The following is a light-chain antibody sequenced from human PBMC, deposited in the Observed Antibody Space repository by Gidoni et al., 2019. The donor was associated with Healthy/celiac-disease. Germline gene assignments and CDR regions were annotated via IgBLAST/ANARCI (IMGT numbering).Light chain of an antibody. CDR1: QSVSSN. CDR3: QQYNNWPPART. Sequence: DIVMTQSRATLSVSPAERATLSCRARQSVSSNLAWYQQKPGQAPTLLIYGAATRATGSPARFSCSGSGTEFTLTISSRQPEDFAVYYCQQYNNWPPARTFGQGTKVEIK. J-gene: IGKJ1*01. CDR2: GAA. V-gene: IGKV3-15*01.